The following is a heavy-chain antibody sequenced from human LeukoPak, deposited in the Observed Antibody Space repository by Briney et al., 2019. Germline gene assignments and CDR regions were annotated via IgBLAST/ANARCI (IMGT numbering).Heavy chain of an antibody. J-gene: IGHJ6*02. CDR1: GFTFDTYG. V-gene: IGHV3-30*18. CDR2: IAYDGSNR. Sequence: PGGSLTLSCAASGFTFDTYGVLWVRQAPGKGLEWVAVIAYDGSNRVYADSVKGRFTISRDNSKNTLYLQMNSLRGEDTAVYYCAKEKAIATINYGLDVWGQGTTVTVSS. CDR3: AKEKAIATINYGLDV. D-gene: IGHD1-1*01.